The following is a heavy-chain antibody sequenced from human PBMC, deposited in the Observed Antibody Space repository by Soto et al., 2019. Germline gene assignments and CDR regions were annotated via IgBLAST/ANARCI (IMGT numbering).Heavy chain of an antibody. J-gene: IGHJ4*01. Sequence: KTSDTLSLTCTVSGGSISTYYWNWIRQPPGKGLEWVGYTYYSGSTNYNPSLRSRVTISVDTSKNQFSLRLRSVTAADTAVYYCARNLDGYNPYIFDYWGHGTLVTVSS. D-gene: IGHD2-21*01. CDR3: ARNLDGYNPYIFDY. CDR1: GGSISTYY. CDR2: TYYSGST. V-gene: IGHV4-59*01.